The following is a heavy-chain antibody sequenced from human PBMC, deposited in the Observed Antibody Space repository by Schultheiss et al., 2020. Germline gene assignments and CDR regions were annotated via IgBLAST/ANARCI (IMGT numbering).Heavy chain of an antibody. Sequence: GGSLRLSCAASGFTFSSYAMHWVRQAPGKGLEWVAVISYDGSNKYYADSVKGRFTISRDNSKNTLYLQMNSLRAEDTAVYYCARGEERLRGRTTASRPHFDYWGQGTLVTGYS. J-gene: IGHJ4*02. CDR3: ARGEERLRGRTTASRPHFDY. CDR2: ISYDGSNK. V-gene: IGHV3-30*04. D-gene: IGHD4-17*01. CDR1: GFTFSSYA.